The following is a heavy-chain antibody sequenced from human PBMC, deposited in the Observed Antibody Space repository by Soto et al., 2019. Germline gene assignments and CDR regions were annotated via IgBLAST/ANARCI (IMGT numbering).Heavy chain of an antibody. CDR3: ARDSYCGGDCSYGMDV. CDR1: GFTFSSYG. Sequence: GGSLRLSCAASGFTFSSYGMHWVRQAPGKGLEWVAVIWYDGSNKYYADSVKGRFTISRDNSKNTLYLQMNSLRAEDTAVYYCARDSYCGGDCSYGMDVWGQGTTVTVSS. J-gene: IGHJ6*02. CDR2: IWYDGSNK. D-gene: IGHD2-21*02. V-gene: IGHV3-33*01.